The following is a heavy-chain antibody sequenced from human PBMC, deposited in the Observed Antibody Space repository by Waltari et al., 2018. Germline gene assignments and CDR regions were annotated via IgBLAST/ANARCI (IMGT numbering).Heavy chain of an antibody. CDR1: GFTFSSYG. CDR2: IWYDGSNK. V-gene: IGHV3-33*06. D-gene: IGHD1-7*01. CDR3: AKPASASITGTTPFDY. Sequence: QVQLVESGGGVVQPGRSLRLSCAASGFTFSSYGMHWARQAPGKGLEWVAVIWYDGSNKYYADSVKGRFTISRDNSKNTLYLQMNSLRAEDTAVYYCAKPASASITGTTPFDYWGQGTLVTVSS. J-gene: IGHJ4*02.